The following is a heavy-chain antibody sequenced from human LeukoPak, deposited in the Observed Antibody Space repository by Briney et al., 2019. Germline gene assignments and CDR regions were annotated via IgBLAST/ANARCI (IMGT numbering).Heavy chain of an antibody. Sequence: EASVKVSCKASGSTFSTYGFSWVRQAPGQGLEWMGWISVYNGHTNYAQKFQGRVTMTEDTSTDTAYMELSSLRSEDTAVYYCATVMVVAAMEYAFDIWGQGTMVTVSS. V-gene: IGHV1-18*01. J-gene: IGHJ3*02. CDR2: ISVYNGHT. CDR3: ATVMVVAAMEYAFDI. D-gene: IGHD2-15*01. CDR1: GSTFSTYG.